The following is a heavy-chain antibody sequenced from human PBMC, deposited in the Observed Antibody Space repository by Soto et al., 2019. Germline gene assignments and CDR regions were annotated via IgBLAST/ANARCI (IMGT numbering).Heavy chain of an antibody. CDR2: IYYSGST. Sequence: SETLSLTCTVSGGSINSGGYYWSWIRQHPGKGLEWIGYIYYSGSTYYNPSLKSRVTISVDTSKNQFSLKLSSVTAADTAVYYCARDAHYYDSSGWRPFDYWGQGTLVTVSS. CDR3: ARDAHYYDSSGWRPFDY. V-gene: IGHV4-31*03. CDR1: GGSINSGGYY. D-gene: IGHD3-22*01. J-gene: IGHJ4*02.